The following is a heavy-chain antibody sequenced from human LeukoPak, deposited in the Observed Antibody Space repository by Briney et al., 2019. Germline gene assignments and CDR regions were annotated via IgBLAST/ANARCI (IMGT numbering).Heavy chain of an antibody. CDR2: IIPIFGTA. J-gene: IGHJ6*02. V-gene: IGHV1-69*13. D-gene: IGHD5-12*01. CDR1: GGTFSSYA. CDR3: ARDAGYSGYDRTYGMDV. Sequence: ASVKVSCKASGGTFSSYAISWVRQAPGQGLEWMGGIIPIFGTANYAQKFQGRVTITADESTSTAYMELSSLRSEDTAVYYCARDAGYSGYDRTYGMDVWGQGTTVTVSS.